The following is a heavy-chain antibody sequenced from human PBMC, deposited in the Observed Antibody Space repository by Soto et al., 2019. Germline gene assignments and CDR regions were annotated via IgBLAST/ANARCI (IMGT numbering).Heavy chain of an antibody. CDR3: ARGRQCSSTSCYAHFDY. CDR1: GYTFTSYG. V-gene: IGHV1-18*01. D-gene: IGHD2-2*01. CDR2: ISAYNGNT. J-gene: IGHJ4*02. Sequence: QVQLVQSGAEVKKPGASVKVSCKASGYTFTSYGISWVRQAPGQGLEWMGWISAYNGNTNYAQKLQGRVTMTTDTSTSTAYMELRSQRSDDTDVYYCARGRQCSSTSCYAHFDYWGQGTLVTVSS.